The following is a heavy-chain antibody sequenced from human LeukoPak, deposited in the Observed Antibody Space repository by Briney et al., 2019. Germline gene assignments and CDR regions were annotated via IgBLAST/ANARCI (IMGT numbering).Heavy chain of an antibody. V-gene: IGHV4-4*07. CDR2: IYTSGST. CDR1: GGSISSYY. CDR3: ARDSSSWAIDY. D-gene: IGHD6-13*01. J-gene: IGHJ4*02. Sequence: TSETLSLTCTVSGGSISSYYWSRIRQPAGKGLEWIGRIYTSGSTNYNPSLKSRVTMSVDTSKNQFSLKLSSVTAADTAVYYCARDSSSWAIDYWGQGTLVTVSS.